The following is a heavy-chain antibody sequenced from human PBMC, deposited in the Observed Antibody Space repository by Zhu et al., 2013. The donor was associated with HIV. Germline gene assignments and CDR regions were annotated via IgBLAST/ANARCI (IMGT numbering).Heavy chain of an antibody. CDR2: SIPIFGTT. CDR1: GYTFTSYD. Sequence: SVKVSCKASGYTFTSYDINWVRQATGQGLEWMGGSIPIFGTTKYEQKFQGRVTITVDESTSTAYMELSSLRSEDTAVYYCALGITMVRGVITPFDYWGQGTLATVSS. D-gene: IGHD3-10*01. V-gene: IGHV1-69*13. CDR3: ALGITMVRGVITPFDY. J-gene: IGHJ4*02.